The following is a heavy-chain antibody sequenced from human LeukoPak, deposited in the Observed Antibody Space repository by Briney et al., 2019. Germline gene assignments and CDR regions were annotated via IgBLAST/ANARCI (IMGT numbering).Heavy chain of an antibody. J-gene: IGHJ6*02. CDR2: IYSDGST. CDR1: GFIVSTNY. Sequence: GGSLRLSCAASGFIVSTNYMTSVRQAPRKGLEWVSIIYSDGSTYYADPVKGRFTISIDNSKNTLYLQMNSLGAEDTAVYYCARDRFNGMDVWGQGTTVTVSS. V-gene: IGHV3-66*01. CDR3: ARDRFNGMDV. D-gene: IGHD3-3*01.